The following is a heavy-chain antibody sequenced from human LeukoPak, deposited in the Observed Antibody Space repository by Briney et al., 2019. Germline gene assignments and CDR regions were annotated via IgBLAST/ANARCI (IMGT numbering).Heavy chain of an antibody. CDR3: AKDQQQLVLSEDLLTYYYYYMDV. Sequence: GGSLRLSYAASGFTFSSYGMHWVRQAPGKGLEWVAFIRYDGSNKYYADSVKGRFTISRDNSKNTLYLQMNSLRAEDTAVYYCAKDQQQLVLSEDLLTYYYYYMDVWGKGTTVTVSS. J-gene: IGHJ6*03. CDR1: GFTFSSYG. V-gene: IGHV3-30*02. CDR2: IRYDGSNK. D-gene: IGHD6-13*01.